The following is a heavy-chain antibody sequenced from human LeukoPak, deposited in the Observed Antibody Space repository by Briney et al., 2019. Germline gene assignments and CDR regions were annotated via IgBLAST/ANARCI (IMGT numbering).Heavy chain of an antibody. D-gene: IGHD2-2*01. Sequence: SETLSLTCTVSGGSISSYYWSWIRQPPGKGLEWIGYIYYSGGTNYNPSLKSRVTISVDTSKNQFSLKLSSVTAADTAVYYCARTTEDCNSASCYQYCFDPWGQGTLVTVSS. V-gene: IGHV4-59*01. J-gene: IGHJ5*02. CDR3: ARTTEDCNSASCYQYCFDP. CDR1: GGSISSYY. CDR2: IYYSGGT.